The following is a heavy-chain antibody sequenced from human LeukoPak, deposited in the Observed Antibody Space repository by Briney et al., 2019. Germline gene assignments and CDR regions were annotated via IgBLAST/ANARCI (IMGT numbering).Heavy chain of an antibody. D-gene: IGHD3-16*02. Sequence: PGGSLRLSCAASGFTFSNAWMNWVRQAPGKGLEWVGRIKSKTDGGTADYAAPVKGRFTISRDDSNTTLYLQMYDLKTEDTDVDYWTTLMITFGGVIPNYWGQGTLVTVSS. CDR3: TTLMITFGGVIPNY. V-gene: IGHV3-15*01. CDR1: GFTFSNAW. CDR2: IKSKTDGGTA. J-gene: IGHJ4*02.